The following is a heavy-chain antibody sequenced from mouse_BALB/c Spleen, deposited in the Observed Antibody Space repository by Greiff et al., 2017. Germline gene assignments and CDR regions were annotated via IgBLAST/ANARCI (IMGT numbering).Heavy chain of an antibody. CDR2: IDPSDSYT. D-gene: IGHD4-1*01. CDR1: GYTFTSYW. Sequence: VQLQQPGAELVKPGASVKLSCKASGYTFTSYWMHWVKQRPGQGLEWIGEIDPSDSYTNYNQKFKGKATLTVDKSSSTAYMQLSSLTSEDSAVYYCARRNWEDYAMDYWGQGTSVTVSS. CDR3: ARRNWEDYAMDY. V-gene: IGHV1-69*02. J-gene: IGHJ4*01.